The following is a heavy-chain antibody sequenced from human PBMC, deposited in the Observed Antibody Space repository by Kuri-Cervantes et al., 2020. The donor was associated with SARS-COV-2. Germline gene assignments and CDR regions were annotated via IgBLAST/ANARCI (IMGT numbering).Heavy chain of an antibody. Sequence: GGSLRLSCAASGFTFSSYSMNWVRQAPGKGMVWVSRINPDGSYTNNADSVKGRFTISRDNAKNMLLMQMNSLRAEDTAVYYCVRDGDHWNFDYWGQATLATVSS. CDR3: VRDGDHWNFDY. V-gene: IGHV3-74*01. J-gene: IGHJ4*02. D-gene: IGHD1-1*01. CDR2: INPDGSYT. CDR1: GFTFSSYS.